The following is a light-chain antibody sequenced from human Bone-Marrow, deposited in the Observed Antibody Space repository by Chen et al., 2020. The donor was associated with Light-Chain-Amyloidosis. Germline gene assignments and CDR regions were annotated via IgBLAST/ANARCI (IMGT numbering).Light chain of an antibody. CDR2: RDT. V-gene: IGLV3-25*03. Sequence: SYELTQPPSVSVSPGQTARITCSGDDLPTKYAYWYQQKPGQAPVLVIHRDTERPSGISERFSGSSAGTTATLTIRGVQAEDEAAYHCQSADSSGTDEVIFGGGTKLTVL. J-gene: IGLJ2*01. CDR3: QSADSSGTDEVI. CDR1: DLPTKY.